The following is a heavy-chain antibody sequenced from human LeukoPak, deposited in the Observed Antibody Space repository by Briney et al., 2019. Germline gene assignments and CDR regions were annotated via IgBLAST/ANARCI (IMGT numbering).Heavy chain of an antibody. J-gene: IGHJ4*02. CDR1: GYTFTGYY. CDR3: ARDMHVWQWQPHY. CDR2: INPNSGGT. V-gene: IGHV1-2*06. Sequence: ASVKVSCKASGYTFTGYYMHWVRQAPGQGLEWMGRINPNSGGTNYAQKFQGRVTMTRDTSISTAYMELRSLRSDDTAVYYCARDMHVWQWQPHYWGQGTLVTVSS. D-gene: IGHD6-19*01.